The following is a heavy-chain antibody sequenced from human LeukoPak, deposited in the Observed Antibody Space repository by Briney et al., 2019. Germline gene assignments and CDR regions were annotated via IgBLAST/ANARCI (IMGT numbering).Heavy chain of an antibody. V-gene: IGHV1-69*04. Sequence: GASVKVSCKASGGTFSSYAISWVRQAPGQGLEWMGRIIPILGIANYAQKFQGRVTITADKSTSTAYMELSSLRSEDTAVYYCARVLKLFDAFDIGGKGTMFTVS. CDR3: ARVLKLFDAFDI. CDR2: IIPILGIA. CDR1: GGTFSSYA. D-gene: IGHD2/OR15-2a*01. J-gene: IGHJ3*02.